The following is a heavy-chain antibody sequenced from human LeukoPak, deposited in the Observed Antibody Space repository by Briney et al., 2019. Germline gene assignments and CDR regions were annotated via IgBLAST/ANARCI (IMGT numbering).Heavy chain of an antibody. CDR3: ARDSHKFDSSGYYPDAFDI. CDR2: ISSSGSSI. J-gene: IGHJ3*02. V-gene: IGHV3-48*03. Sequence: GSLRLSCAASGLTLSSYEMNWVRQAPGKGLEWVSYISSSGSSIYYADSVKGRFTISRDNAKKSLYLQMHSLRAEDTAVYYCARDSHKFDSSGYYPDAFDIWGQGTMVTVSS. CDR1: GLTLSSYE. D-gene: IGHD3-22*01.